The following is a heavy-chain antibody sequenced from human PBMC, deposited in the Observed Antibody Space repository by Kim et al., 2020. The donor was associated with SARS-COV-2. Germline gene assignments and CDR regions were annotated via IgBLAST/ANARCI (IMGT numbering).Heavy chain of an antibody. D-gene: IGHD3-10*01. Sequence: GGSLRLSCAASGFTFSSYAMSWVRQAPGKGLEWVSAISGSGGSTYYADSVKGRFTISRDNSKNTLYLQMNSLRAEDTAVYYCAKDSYFLNAVGYFDYWGQGTLVTVSS. CDR1: GFTFSSYA. CDR3: AKDSYFLNAVGYFDY. CDR2: ISGSGGST. V-gene: IGHV3-23*01. J-gene: IGHJ4*02.